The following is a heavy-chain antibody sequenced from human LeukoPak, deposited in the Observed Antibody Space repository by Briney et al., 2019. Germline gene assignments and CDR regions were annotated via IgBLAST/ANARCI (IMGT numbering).Heavy chain of an antibody. CDR3: ARELVGATGGFDY. D-gene: IGHD1-26*01. CDR2: IYYSGST. CDR1: GGSISSGDYY. Sequence: PSETLSLTCTVSGGSISSGDYYWSWIRQPPGKGLEWIGYIYYSGSTYYNPSLKSRVTISVDTSKNQFSLKLSSVTAADTAVYYCARELVGATGGFDYWGQGTLVTVSS. V-gene: IGHV4-30-4*08. J-gene: IGHJ4*02.